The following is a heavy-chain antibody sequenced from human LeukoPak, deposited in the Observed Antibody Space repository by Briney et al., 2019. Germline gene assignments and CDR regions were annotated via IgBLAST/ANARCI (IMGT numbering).Heavy chain of an antibody. V-gene: IGHV3-30-3*01. CDR3: ARDSALSYYYDSSGYYYGNALDI. CDR2: ITKEGSYK. D-gene: IGHD3-22*01. CDR1: GFTFSIDC. J-gene: IGHJ3*02. Sequence: GGSLRLSCAASGFTFSIDCMHWVRQAPGKGLEWLAYITKEGSYKNYVDSVKGQFTISRDNSEHTLYLQMNSLRAEDTAVYYCARDSALSYYYDSSGYYYGNALDIWGQGTMVTVSS.